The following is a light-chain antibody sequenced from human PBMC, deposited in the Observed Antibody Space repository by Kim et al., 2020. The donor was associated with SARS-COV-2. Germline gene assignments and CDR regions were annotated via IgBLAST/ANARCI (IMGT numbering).Light chain of an antibody. V-gene: IGLV2-18*02. CDR2: EVS. J-gene: IGLJ3*02. CDR3: SSYTSSSWV. Sequence: PGQSVTIACTGTSSDVGSYNRVSWYQQPPGTAPKLMIYEVSNRPSGVPDRFSGSKSGNTASLTISGLQAEDEADYYCSSYTSSSWVFGGGTKLTVL. CDR1: SSDVGSYNR.